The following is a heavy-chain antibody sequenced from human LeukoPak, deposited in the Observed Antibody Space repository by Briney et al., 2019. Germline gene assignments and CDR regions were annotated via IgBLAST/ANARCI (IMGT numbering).Heavy chain of an antibody. J-gene: IGHJ4*02. CDR1: GGSISSNY. CDR2: TYCTEST. Sequence: SETLSLTCTVSGGSISSNYWSWIRQPPGEGLEGIANTYCTESTKYNPSPKRRVTISVDRSKNQFSLKLNSVTAADTAIYYCARDGTGRPESVWGQGALVTVSS. D-gene: IGHD1-7*01. V-gene: IGHV4-59*01. CDR3: ARDGTGRPESV.